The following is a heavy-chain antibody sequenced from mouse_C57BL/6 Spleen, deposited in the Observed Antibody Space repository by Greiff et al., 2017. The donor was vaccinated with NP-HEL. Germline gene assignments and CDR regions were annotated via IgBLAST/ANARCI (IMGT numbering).Heavy chain of an antibody. D-gene: IGHD1-1*01. CDR2: IRNKANGYTT. J-gene: IGHJ2*01. CDR3: ARYGSSYFDY. Sequence: EVQLQESGGGLVQPGGSLSLSCAASGFTFTDYYMSWVRQPPGQALEWLGFIRNKANGYTTEYSASVTGRFTISRDNSQRILYLQMNALRAEDSATYYCARYGSSYFDYWGQGTTLTVSS. CDR1: GFTFTDYY. V-gene: IGHV7-3*01.